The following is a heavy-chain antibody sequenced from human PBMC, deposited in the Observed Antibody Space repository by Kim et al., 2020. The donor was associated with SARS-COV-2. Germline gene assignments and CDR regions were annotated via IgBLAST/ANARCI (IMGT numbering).Heavy chain of an antibody. CDR3: VRDLGDGYNPYF. V-gene: IGHV3-33*01. CDR2: RWFDGRNK. Sequence: GGSLRLSCAASGFTFSSYVMHWVRQAPGKGLEWVAVRWFDGRNKYYVDSVKGRFTISRDNSKNTLYLQLNSLRAEDTAVYYCVRDLGDGYNPYFWGQGTLVTVSS. D-gene: IGHD5-12*01. CDR1: GFTFSSYV. J-gene: IGHJ4*02.